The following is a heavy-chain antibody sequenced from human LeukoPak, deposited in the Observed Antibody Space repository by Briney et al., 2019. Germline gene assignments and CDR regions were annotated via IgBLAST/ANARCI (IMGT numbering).Heavy chain of an antibody. CDR3: AKFLTSTEWLLRSYDAFDI. CDR1: GFTVTNNY. Sequence: PGGSLRLSCAASGFTVTNNYMSWVRQAPGKGLEWVSAISGSGGSTYYADSVKGRFTISRDNSKNTLYLQMNSLRAEDTAVYYCAKFLTSTEWLLRSYDAFDIWGQGTMVTVSS. V-gene: IGHV3-23*01. CDR2: ISGSGGST. J-gene: IGHJ3*02. D-gene: IGHD3-22*01.